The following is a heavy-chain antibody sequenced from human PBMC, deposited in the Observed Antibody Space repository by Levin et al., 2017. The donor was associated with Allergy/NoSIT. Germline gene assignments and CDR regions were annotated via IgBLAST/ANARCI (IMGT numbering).Heavy chain of an antibody. V-gene: IGHV3-66*02. D-gene: IGHD6-19*01. CDR1: GFTVSSNY. CDR2: IYSGGST. CDR3: ASDQGLRGPAVAGIFSLAFDI. Sequence: GGSLRLSCAASGFTVSSNYMSWVRQAPGKGLEWVSVIYSGGSTYYADSVKGRFTISRDNSKNTLYLQMNSLRAEDTAVYYCASDQGLRGPAVAGIFSLAFDIWGQGTMVTVSS. J-gene: IGHJ3*02.